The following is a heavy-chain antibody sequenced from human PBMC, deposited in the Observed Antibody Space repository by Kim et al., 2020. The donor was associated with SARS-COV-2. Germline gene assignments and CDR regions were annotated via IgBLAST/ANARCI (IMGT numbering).Heavy chain of an antibody. CDR3: TREDSSGWD. CDR2: GGTT. Sequence: GGTTEYAASVKGRFTIARDYSKSIAYLQMNSLKIEDTAVYYCTREDSSGWDWGQGTLVTVSP. D-gene: IGHD6-19*01. J-gene: IGHJ4*02. V-gene: IGHV3-49*02.